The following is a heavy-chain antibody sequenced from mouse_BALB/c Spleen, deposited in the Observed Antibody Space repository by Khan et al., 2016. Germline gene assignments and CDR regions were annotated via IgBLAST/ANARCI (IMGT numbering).Heavy chain of an antibody. V-gene: IGHV9-3-1*01. J-gene: IGHJ3*01. D-gene: IGHD1-1*01. CDR3: ARADYGSSRGFAY. CDR1: GYTFTNYG. Sequence: QIQLVQSGPELKKPGETFLLSCPSSGYTFTNYGMNWVKQATGKGLKWMGWINTYTGEPTYADDFKGRFAFSLETSASTAYLQINNLKNEDAATYVCARADYGSSRGFAYGGQGTLVTVSA. CDR2: INTYTGEP.